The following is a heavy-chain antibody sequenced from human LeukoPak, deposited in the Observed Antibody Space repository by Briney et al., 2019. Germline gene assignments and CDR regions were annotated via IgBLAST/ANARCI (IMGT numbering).Heavy chain of an antibody. J-gene: IGHJ4*02. Sequence: GGSLRLPCAASGFTFSSYEMNWVRQAPGRGLEWVSYITSSGSNVYYADSVKGRFTISRDNAKNSLFLQMNSLRADDTAVYYCVKEAGTDWGQGTLVTVSS. V-gene: IGHV3-48*03. CDR1: GFTFSSYE. CDR3: VKEAGTD. D-gene: IGHD1-1*01. CDR2: ITSSGSNV.